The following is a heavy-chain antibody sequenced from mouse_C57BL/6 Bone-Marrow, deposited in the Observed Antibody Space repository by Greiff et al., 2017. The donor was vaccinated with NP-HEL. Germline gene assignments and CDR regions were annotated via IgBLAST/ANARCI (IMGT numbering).Heavy chain of an antibody. D-gene: IGHD4-1*01. CDR2: IDPSDSET. J-gene: IGHJ2*01. CDR1: GYTFTSYW. V-gene: IGHV1-52*01. CDR3: ARWRTGKGYYFDD. Sequence: QVQLQQPGAELVRPGSSVKLSCKTSGYTFTSYWMHWVKQRPIQGLEWIGNIDPSDSETHYNQKFKDKATLTVDKSSSTAYMQLSSLTSEDSAVDYCARWRTGKGYYFDDWGQGTTLTVSS.